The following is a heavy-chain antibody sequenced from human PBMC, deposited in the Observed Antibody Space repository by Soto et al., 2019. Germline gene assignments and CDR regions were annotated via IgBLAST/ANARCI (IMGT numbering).Heavy chain of an antibody. J-gene: IGHJ4*02. V-gene: IGHV3-48*01. CDR1: GFTFSSHS. CDR2: INSGSTTI. D-gene: IGHD6-19*01. Sequence: EVQLVESGGGLVQPGGSLRLSCAASGFTFSSHSMNWVRQAPGKGLEWLSYINSGSTTIYYADSVKDRFTISRDNAKNSLYLQMNNLRAEDTAVYYCARAQWPRYYYFDYWCQGTLVTFSS. CDR3: ARAQWPRYYYFDY.